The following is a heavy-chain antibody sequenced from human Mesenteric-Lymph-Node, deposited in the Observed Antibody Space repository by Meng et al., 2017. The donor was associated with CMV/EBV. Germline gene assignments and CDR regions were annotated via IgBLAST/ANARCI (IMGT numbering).Heavy chain of an antibody. D-gene: IGHD3-3*01. Sequence: GESLKISCAASGFTFSTYSMSWVRQAPGKGLDWVADINQDGSEKSYVDSVEGRFTISRDNAESSLYLQMNSLRGEDTAVYYCARGIPTYYDFWSGYYESAATYFFDYWGQGTLVTVSS. CDR1: GFTFSTYS. V-gene: IGHV3-7*01. J-gene: IGHJ4*02. CDR3: ARGIPTYYDFWSGYYESAATYFFDY. CDR2: INQDGSEK.